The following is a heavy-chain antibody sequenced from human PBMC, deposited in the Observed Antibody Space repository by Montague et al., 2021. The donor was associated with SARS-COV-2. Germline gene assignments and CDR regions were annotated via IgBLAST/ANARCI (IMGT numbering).Heavy chain of an antibody. V-gene: IGHV2-70*11. J-gene: IGHJ6*02. Sequence: PALVKPTQTLTLTCTFSGFSLRTAGTCVSWIRQPPGKAPQWLARIDWDGDKYYSRTLETRVSISTDTAKTQVVLTMTNVDPMDTATYYCARLSGVAPRCYYEGTAVWGQGTAVTVSS. CDR2: IDWDGDK. D-gene: IGHD7-27*01. CDR1: GFSLRTAGTC. CDR3: ARLSGVAPRCYYEGTAV.